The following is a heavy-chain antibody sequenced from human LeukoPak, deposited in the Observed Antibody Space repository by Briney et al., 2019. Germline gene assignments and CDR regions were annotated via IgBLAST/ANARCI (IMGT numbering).Heavy chain of an antibody. D-gene: IGHD1-14*01. CDR3: ARQSVTAKSFDY. CDR2: INPSGGST. J-gene: IGHJ4*02. CDR1: GYTFTSYY. Sequence: ASVKVSCKASGYTFTSYYMHWVRQAPGQGLEWMGIINPSGGSTGYAQKFQGRVTMTRDTSTSTVYMELSSLRSEDTAVYYCARQSVTAKSFDYWGQGTLVTVSS. V-gene: IGHV1-46*01.